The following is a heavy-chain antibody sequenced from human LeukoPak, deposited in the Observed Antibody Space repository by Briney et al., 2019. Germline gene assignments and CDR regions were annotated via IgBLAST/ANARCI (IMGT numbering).Heavy chain of an antibody. CDR2: IYTSGST. D-gene: IGHD2-15*01. J-gene: IGHJ4*02. V-gene: IGHV4-4*07. Sequence: SETLSLTCTVSGGSISSYYWSWIRQPAGKGLEWIGRIYTSGSTNYNPSLKSRVTMSVDTSKHQFSLKLSSVTAADTAVYYCARASYCSGGSCYSYYFDYWGQGTLVTVSS. CDR1: GGSISSYY. CDR3: ARASYCSGGSCYSYYFDY.